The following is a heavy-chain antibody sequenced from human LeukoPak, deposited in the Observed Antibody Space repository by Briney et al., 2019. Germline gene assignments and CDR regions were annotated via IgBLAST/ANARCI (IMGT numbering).Heavy chain of an antibody. D-gene: IGHD3-22*01. CDR2: MSGSGGSA. CDR3: AGYYYDSSGYYFDGPFDY. V-gene: IGHV3-23*01. J-gene: IGHJ4*02. Sequence: GGSLRLSCAASGFTFSSYGMSWVRQAPGKGLAGVSAMSGSGGSAYYADSVKGRFTISRDNSKNTLYLQMNSLRAEDTAVYYCAGYYYDSSGYYFDGPFDYWGQGTLVTVSS. CDR1: GFTFSSYG.